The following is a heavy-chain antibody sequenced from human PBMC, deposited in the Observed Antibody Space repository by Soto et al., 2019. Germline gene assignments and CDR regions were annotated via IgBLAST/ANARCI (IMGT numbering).Heavy chain of an antibody. D-gene: IGHD6-13*01. CDR1: GFTFSTYS. V-gene: IGHV3-30*14. CDR3: ARAGGQQLVFPDYYCGMDV. J-gene: IGHJ6*02. Sequence: QVQLVESGGGVVQPGRSLRLSCAASGFTFSTYSLHWVRQAPGKGLEWVAVISYDGRNIYYADSVRGRFTISRDNSKHMLYLQMNSLRGEDTAVFYCARAGGQQLVFPDYYCGMDVWGQGTTVTVSS. CDR2: ISYDGRNI.